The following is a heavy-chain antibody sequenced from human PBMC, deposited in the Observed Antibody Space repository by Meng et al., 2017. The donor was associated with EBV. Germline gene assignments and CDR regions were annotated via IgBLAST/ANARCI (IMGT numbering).Heavy chain of an antibody. CDR2: INPNSGGT. CDR1: GSTFTGYY. V-gene: IGHV1-2*06. Sequence: QLVRSGAEVKKPGASVKVSCKASGSTFTGYYMHWVRQAPGQGLEWMGRINPNSGGTNYAQKFQGRVTMTRDTSISTAYMELSRLRSDDTAVYYCARVGIAVAGTGDYWGQGTLVTVSS. CDR3: ARVGIAVAGTGDY. D-gene: IGHD6-19*01. J-gene: IGHJ4*02.